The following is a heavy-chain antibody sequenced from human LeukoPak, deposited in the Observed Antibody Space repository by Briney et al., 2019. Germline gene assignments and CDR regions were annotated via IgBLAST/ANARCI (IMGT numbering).Heavy chain of an antibody. V-gene: IGHV4-34*01. J-gene: IGHJ6*03. Sequence: SETLSLTCAVYGGSFSGYYWSWIRQPPGKGLEWIGEINHSGSTNYNPSLKSRVTISVDTSKNQFSLKLSSVTAADTAVYYCARTGRPRGTTAPPRSQLWPCYMGVWGKGTTVTVSS. D-gene: IGHD5-18*01. CDR3: ARTGRPRGTTAPPRSQLWPCYMGV. CDR1: GGSFSGYY. CDR2: INHSGST.